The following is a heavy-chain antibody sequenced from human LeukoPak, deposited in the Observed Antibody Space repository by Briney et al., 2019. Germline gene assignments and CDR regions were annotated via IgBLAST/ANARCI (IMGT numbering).Heavy chain of an antibody. CDR2: INTDGSST. Sequence: GGSLRLSCAASGFTFSSYWMHWVRQAPGKGLVWVSRINTDGSSTTYADSVKGRFTISRDNAKNTLYLQMKSLRAEDTAVYYCARGSYYHDSSGYLDYWGQGTLVTVSS. D-gene: IGHD3-22*01. CDR1: GFTFSSYW. J-gene: IGHJ4*02. CDR3: ARGSYYHDSSGYLDY. V-gene: IGHV3-74*01.